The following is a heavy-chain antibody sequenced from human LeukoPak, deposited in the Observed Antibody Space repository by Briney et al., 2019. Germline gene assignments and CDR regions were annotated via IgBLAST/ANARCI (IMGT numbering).Heavy chain of an antibody. J-gene: IGHJ4*02. V-gene: IGHV3-43*01. CDR2: MSWDGGST. Sequence: GGSLRLSCAASGFTFDDYTMYWVRQVPGKGLECPCLMSWDGGSTYYADSVKGRFTISRDNSKSSLYLQMHSLRAEDTALYYCAKSGYSSSWTGFDYWGQGTLVTVSS. CDR1: GFTFDDYT. D-gene: IGHD6-13*01. CDR3: AKSGYSSSWTGFDY.